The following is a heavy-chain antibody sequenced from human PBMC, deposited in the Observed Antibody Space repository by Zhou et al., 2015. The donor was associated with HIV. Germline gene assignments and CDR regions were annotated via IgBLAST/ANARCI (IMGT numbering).Heavy chain of an antibody. D-gene: IGHD5-18*01. CDR3: ARDKGYSYGVTYYYYYGMDV. CDR2: IIPSFDTK. CDR1: RDTFNNYP. J-gene: IGHJ6*02. V-gene: IGHV1-69*01. Sequence: QVQLVQSGAEVKKPGSSVKVSCTGPRDTFNNYPISWVRQAPGQGLEWMGGIIPSFDTKNYAQKFLGRLTITADESTSTSYMELSGLRSEDTAVYYCARDKGYSYGVTYYYYYGMDVWGQGTTVTVSS.